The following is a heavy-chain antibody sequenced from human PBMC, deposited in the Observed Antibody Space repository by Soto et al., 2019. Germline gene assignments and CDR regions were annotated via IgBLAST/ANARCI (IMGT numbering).Heavy chain of an antibody. CDR2: IYHSGST. CDR1: GGSISSSNW. J-gene: IGHJ4*02. V-gene: IGHV4-4*02. D-gene: IGHD6-19*01. CDR3: ARVGTVAGKENY. Sequence: SETLSLTCTVSGGSISSSNWWSWVRQPPGKGLEWIGEIYHSGSTNYNPSLKSRVTISVDKSKNQFSLKLSSVTAADTAVYYCARVGTVAGKENYWGQGTLVTVSS.